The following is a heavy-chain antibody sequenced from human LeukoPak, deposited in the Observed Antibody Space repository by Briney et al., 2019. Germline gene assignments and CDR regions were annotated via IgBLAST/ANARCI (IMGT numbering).Heavy chain of an antibody. CDR3: ARAALLAAGGYYYYMDV. J-gene: IGHJ6*03. CDR1: GFTFSSYW. D-gene: IGHD6-13*01. Sequence: GGSLRLSCAASGFTFSSYWMSWVRQAPGKGLEWVANIKQDGSEKYYVDSVKGRFTISRDNAKNSLYLQMNSLRAEDTAVYYCARAALLAAGGYYYYMDVWGKGTTVTVSS. V-gene: IGHV3-7*01. CDR2: IKQDGSEK.